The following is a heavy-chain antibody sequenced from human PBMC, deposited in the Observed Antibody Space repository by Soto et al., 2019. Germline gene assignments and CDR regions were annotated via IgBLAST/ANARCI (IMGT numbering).Heavy chain of an antibody. CDR2: IRSKANSYAT. J-gene: IGHJ4*02. CDR3: SVDYGDYC. D-gene: IGHD4-17*01. Sequence: GGSLRLSCAASGFTFSGSAMHWVRQASGKGLEWVGRIRSKANSYATAYAASVKGRFTISRDDSKNTAYLQMNSLKTEDTAVYCCSVDYGDYCWGQGTLVTVSS. CDR1: GFTFSGSA. V-gene: IGHV3-73*01.